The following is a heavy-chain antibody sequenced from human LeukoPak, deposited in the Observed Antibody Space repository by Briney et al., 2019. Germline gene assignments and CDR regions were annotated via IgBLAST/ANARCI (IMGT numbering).Heavy chain of an antibody. CDR1: GGSIRSYY. J-gene: IGHJ4*02. CDR2: IYHSGST. D-gene: IGHD3-22*01. Sequence: SETLSLTCTVSGGSIRSYYWSWIRQPPGKGLEWIGYIYHSGSTYYNPSLKSRVTISVDRSKNQFSLKLSSVTAADTAVYYCARGPSHYYDSSGYLDYWGQGTLVTVSS. CDR3: ARGPSHYYDSSGYLDY. V-gene: IGHV4-59*12.